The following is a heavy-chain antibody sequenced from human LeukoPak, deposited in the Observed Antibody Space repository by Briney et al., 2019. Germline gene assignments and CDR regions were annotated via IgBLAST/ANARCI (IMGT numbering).Heavy chain of an antibody. V-gene: IGHV3-30*12. Sequence: GGSLRLSCAASGFIFCSYGMHWLREAPGKGLEGVAFRLYDGSNKYYVDSVKGGLTISRGNSKNKLYLQINSLRAEDTAVYYCARRSGIAVAGAFDYWGQGTVVTVSS. CDR3: ARRSGIAVAGAFDY. D-gene: IGHD6-19*01. CDR1: GFIFCSYG. J-gene: IGHJ4*02. CDR2: RLYDGSNK.